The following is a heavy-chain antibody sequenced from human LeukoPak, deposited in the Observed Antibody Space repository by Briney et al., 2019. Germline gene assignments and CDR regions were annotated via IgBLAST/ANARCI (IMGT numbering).Heavy chain of an antibody. D-gene: IGHD1-1*01. V-gene: IGHV3-23*01. Sequence: GGSLRLSCAASALRFSSFAMTWVRQVPGKGLEWVSGIHGSGETTYYADSVKGRFTISRDNSKNTLYLQMNSLTAEDTAIYYCARGTYFFDNWGQGTLVTVSS. J-gene: IGHJ4*02. CDR1: ALRFSSFA. CDR3: ARGTYFFDN. CDR2: IHGSGETT.